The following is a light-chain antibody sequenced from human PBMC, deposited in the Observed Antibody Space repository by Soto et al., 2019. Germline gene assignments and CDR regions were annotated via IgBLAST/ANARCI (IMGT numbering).Light chain of an antibody. J-gene: IGKJ4*01. CDR3: QQRTNCPPT. CDR2: SAS. Sequence: EIVLTQSPATLSLSPGERATLSCRASQSVRNDLGWYHQKPGRAPRVLIYSASNRATGIPARFSGSGSGTDFTLTISSLEPEDFAVYYCQQRTNCPPTVGGGTKVEMK. V-gene: IGKV3-11*01. CDR1: QSVRND.